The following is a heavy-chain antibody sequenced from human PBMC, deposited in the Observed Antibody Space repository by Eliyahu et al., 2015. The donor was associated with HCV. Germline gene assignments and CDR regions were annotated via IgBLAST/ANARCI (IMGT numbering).Heavy chain of an antibody. CDR3: ARESVGYSSLYYFDY. J-gene: IGHJ4*02. CDR2: ISTSSSYI. D-gene: IGHD6-19*01. V-gene: IGHV3-21*01. CDR1: GFXFSSYS. Sequence: EVQLVESGGGLVKPGGSLRLSCAASGFXFSSYSMNWVRQAPGKGLEWVSSISTSSSYIYYADSVKGRFTISRDNAKNSLYLQMNSLRAEDTAVYYCARESVGYSSLYYFDYWGQGTLVTVSS.